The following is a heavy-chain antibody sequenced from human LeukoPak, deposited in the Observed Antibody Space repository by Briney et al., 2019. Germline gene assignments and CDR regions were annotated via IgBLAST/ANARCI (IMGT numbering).Heavy chain of an antibody. D-gene: IGHD6-19*01. CDR1: GFSLSTSGMC. J-gene: IGHJ6*02. CDR3: ARAVAGAYYYGMDV. V-gene: IGHV2-70*11. CDR2: IDWDDDK. Sequence: SGPTLVNPTQTLTLTCTFSGFSLSTSGMCVSWIRQPPGKALEWLARIDWDDDKYYSTSLKTRLTISQDTSKNQVVLTMTNMDPVDTATYYCARAVAGAYYYGMDVWGHGTTVTVSS.